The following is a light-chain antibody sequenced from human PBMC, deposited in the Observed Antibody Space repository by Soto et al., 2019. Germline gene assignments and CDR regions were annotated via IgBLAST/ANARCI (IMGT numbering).Light chain of an antibody. CDR1: SSNIGSNY. CDR2: RNN. V-gene: IGLV1-47*01. J-gene: IGLJ2*01. Sequence: QSVLTQPPSASGTPGQRVTISCSGSSSNIGSNYAYWYQQLPGTAPKLLIYRNNQRPSGVPDRFSGSKSGTSASLAISGLRSEDEADYYCAAWDDSLSGVVFGGGTKVTVL. CDR3: AAWDDSLSGVV.